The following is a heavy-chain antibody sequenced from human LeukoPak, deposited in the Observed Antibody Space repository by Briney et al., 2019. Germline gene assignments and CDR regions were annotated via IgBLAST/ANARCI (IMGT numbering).Heavy chain of an antibody. CDR2: TYYRSKWSF. CDR3: ARGKCTSFDN. V-gene: IGHV6-1*01. J-gene: IGHJ4*02. Sequence: SQTLSLTCAISGDSIFTNNVAWNWIRQSPSRGLEWLGRTYYRSKWSFDYAVSVKSRTTINADRSKNQFSLQLSSVTPEDTAVYYCARGKCTSFDNWGQGTLITVYS. CDR1: GDSIFTNNVA. D-gene: IGHD2-2*01.